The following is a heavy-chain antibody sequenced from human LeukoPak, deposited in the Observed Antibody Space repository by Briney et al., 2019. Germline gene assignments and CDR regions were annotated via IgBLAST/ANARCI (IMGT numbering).Heavy chain of an antibody. J-gene: IGHJ4*02. D-gene: IGHD3-3*01. CDR1: GGSFSGYY. Sequence: SETLSLTCAVYGGSFSGYYWSWIRQPPGKGLEWIGEINHSGSTNYNPSLKSRVTISVDTSKNQFSLKLSSVTAADTAVYYCARGRFLVPFDYWGQGTLVTVSS. CDR3: ARGRFLVPFDY. V-gene: IGHV4-34*01. CDR2: INHSGST.